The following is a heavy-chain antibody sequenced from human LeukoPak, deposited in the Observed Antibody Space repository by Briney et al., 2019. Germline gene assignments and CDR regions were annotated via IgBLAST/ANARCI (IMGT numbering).Heavy chain of an antibody. D-gene: IGHD4-23*01. Sequence: SETLSLTCTVSGGSISTHYWNWIRQPPGKGLEWIGYIYDTGSTNYNPSLKSRVTISVDTSKNQLSLKLTSVTAADTAMYYCARGLGGGNSIYFDYWGQGTLVTVSS. V-gene: IGHV4-59*11. CDR2: IYDTGST. J-gene: IGHJ4*02. CDR3: ARGLGGGNSIYFDY. CDR1: GGSISTHY.